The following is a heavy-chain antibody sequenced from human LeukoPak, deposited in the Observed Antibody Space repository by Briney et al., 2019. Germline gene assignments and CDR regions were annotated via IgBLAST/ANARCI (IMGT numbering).Heavy chain of an antibody. CDR1: GFSFSSYS. V-gene: IGHV3-48*02. CDR3: ASAGSGLY. Sequence: GLSVRLSCAASGFSFSSYSMNWVRQAAGKGVDWVSYISSSSSTIYYADSVKGRFTISRDNAKNSLYLQMNSLRDEDTAVYYCASAGSGLYWGQGTLVTVSS. J-gene: IGHJ4*02. CDR2: ISSSSSTI. D-gene: IGHD6-19*01.